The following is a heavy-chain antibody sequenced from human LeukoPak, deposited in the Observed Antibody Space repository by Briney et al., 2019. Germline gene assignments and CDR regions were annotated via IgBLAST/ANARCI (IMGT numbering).Heavy chain of an antibody. CDR2: ISGSGGST. D-gene: IGHD3-10*01. J-gene: IGHJ6*03. V-gene: IGHV3-23*01. CDR1: GFTFSSYA. Sequence: GGSLRLSCAASGFTFSSYAKRCGRQAPGKGLEWVSAISGSGGSTYYADSVKGRFTISRDNSKNTLYLQMNSLRAEDTAVYYCAKNLRSGSYSRYYYYMDVWGKGTTVTVSS. CDR3: AKNLRSGSYSRYYYYMDV.